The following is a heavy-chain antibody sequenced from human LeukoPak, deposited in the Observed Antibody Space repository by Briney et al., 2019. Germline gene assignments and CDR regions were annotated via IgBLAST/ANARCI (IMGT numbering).Heavy chain of an antibody. D-gene: IGHD3-16*02. V-gene: IGHV3-21*01. CDR1: GFTFSSYS. J-gene: IGHJ4*02. CDR3: ARDRERLGELSEDDY. Sequence: GGSLRLSCAASGFTFSSYSMNWVRQAPGKGLEWVSSISSSSSYIYYADSVKGRFTISRDNAKNSLYLQMNSLRAEDTAVYYCARDRERLGELSEDDYWGQGTLVTVSS. CDR2: ISSSSSYI.